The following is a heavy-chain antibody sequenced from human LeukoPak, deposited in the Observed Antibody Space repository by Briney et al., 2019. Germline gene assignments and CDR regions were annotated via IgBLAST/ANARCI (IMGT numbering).Heavy chain of an antibody. CDR2: IYSGGST. CDR3: ARAFVVVGSTDAFDI. CDR1: GFTFSDYY. J-gene: IGHJ3*02. D-gene: IGHD2-15*01. V-gene: IGHV3-53*01. Sequence: GGSLRLSCAASGFTFSDYYMSWVRQAPGKGLEWVSVIYSGGSTYYADSVKGRFTISRDNSKNTLYLQMNSLRAEDTAVYYCARAFVVVGSTDAFDIWGQGTVVTVSS.